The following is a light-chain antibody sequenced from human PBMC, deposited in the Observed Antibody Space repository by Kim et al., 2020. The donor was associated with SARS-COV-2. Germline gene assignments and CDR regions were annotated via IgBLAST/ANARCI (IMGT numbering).Light chain of an antibody. CDR3: QQTYSVPQT. Sequence: AYVGDIVTITCRASQSIGKYLSWYQQKPGKAPKALINDASRLQSGVPSRFSGSGSGTDFSLTINSLQPEDFATYFCQQTYSVPQTFGPGTKVDIK. V-gene: IGKV1-39*01. CDR2: DAS. CDR1: QSIGKY. J-gene: IGKJ1*01.